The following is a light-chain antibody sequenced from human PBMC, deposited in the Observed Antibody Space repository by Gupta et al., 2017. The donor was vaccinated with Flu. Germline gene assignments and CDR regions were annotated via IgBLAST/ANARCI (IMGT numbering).Light chain of an antibody. CDR2: DVS. CDR3: SSYTSTTTFYV. Sequence: QDPGKAPKLLIYDVSNRPSGVSSRFSGSKSGNTASLTISGLQAEDETEYYCSSYTSTTTFYVFGTGNKVNVL. V-gene: IGLV2-14*04. J-gene: IGLJ1*01.